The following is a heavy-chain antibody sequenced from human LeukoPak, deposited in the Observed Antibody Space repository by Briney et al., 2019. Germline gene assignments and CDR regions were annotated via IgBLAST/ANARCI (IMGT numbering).Heavy chain of an antibody. CDR2: IVPVFKTT. J-gene: IGHJ3*02. CDR1: GGTFGSHG. CDR3: ARARSTVVNDAFDI. Sequence: SVKVSCKASGGTFGSHGVSWVRQAPGQGPQWMGGIVPVFKTTSYAQTFQGRLTLSIDESTNTAYMDLSSLTSEDTAVYFCARARSTVVNDAFDIWGQGTMVTVSS. V-gene: IGHV1-69*05. D-gene: IGHD4-23*01.